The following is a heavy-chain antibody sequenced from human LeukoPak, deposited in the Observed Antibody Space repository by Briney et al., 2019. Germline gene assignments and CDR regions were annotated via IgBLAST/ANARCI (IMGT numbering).Heavy chain of an antibody. D-gene: IGHD1-14*01. CDR2: IRYDGSNK. Sequence: GGSLRLSCAASGFTFSSYGMHWVRQAPGKGLEWVAFIRYDGSNKCYADSVKGRFTISRDNSKNTLYLQMNSLRAEDTAVYYCAKDARWLEPRTVDYWGQGTLVTVSS. V-gene: IGHV3-30*02. CDR3: AKDARWLEPRTVDY. J-gene: IGHJ4*02. CDR1: GFTFSSYG.